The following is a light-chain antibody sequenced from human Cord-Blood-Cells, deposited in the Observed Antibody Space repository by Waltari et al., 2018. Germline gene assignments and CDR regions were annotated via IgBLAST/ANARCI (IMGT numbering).Light chain of an antibody. V-gene: IGKV1-5*03. CDR2: KAS. CDR1: QSISSG. Sequence: DIQMTQSPSTLSASVGDRVTITCRASQSISSGLAWYQQKPGKAPKLLIYKASSLESGVTSRFSGSGSGTEFTLTISSLQPDDFATYYCQQYNSYPYTFGQGTKLEIK. CDR3: QQYNSYPYT. J-gene: IGKJ2*01.